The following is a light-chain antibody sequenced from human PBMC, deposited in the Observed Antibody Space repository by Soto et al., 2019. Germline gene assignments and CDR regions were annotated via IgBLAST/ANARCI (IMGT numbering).Light chain of an antibody. CDR2: AAS. V-gene: IGKV1-6*01. J-gene: IGKJ2*01. CDR1: QDIRVD. Sequence: AIRMTQSPPSLSASVGDRVIITCRASQDIRVDVGWLQHRPGHAPNLLIYAASTLHTGVPSTFTGSGSGTDFTLTINGLQPEDVATYFCLQDYDFPYTFGQGTKLEI. CDR3: LQDYDFPYT.